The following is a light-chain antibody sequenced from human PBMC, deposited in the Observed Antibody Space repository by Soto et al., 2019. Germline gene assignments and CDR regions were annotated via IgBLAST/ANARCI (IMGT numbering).Light chain of an antibody. J-gene: IGLJ3*02. Sequence: QSVLTQPPSVSGAPGQRVTISCTGSSSNIGAGYDVHWYQQLPGTAPKLLIYGNSNRPSGVPDRFSGSKSGTSASLAITGLQAEDEADYYCQSYDSSLSGWVFGGETKLTFL. CDR2: GNS. V-gene: IGLV1-40*01. CDR3: QSYDSSLSGWV. CDR1: SSNIGAGYD.